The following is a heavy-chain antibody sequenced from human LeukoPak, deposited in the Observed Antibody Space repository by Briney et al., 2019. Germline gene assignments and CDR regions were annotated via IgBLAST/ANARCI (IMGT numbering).Heavy chain of an antibody. Sequence: SETLSLTCAVSGGSISSSSYYWGWIRQPPGKGLEWIGSIYYSGSTYYNPSLKSRVTISVDTSKNQFSLKLSSVTAADTAVYYCARRVDCSGTSCYRTPYFDYWGQGTLVTVSS. CDR2: IYYSGST. V-gene: IGHV4-39*01. CDR3: ARRVDCSGTSCYRTPYFDY. CDR1: GGSISSSSYY. J-gene: IGHJ4*02. D-gene: IGHD2-2*01.